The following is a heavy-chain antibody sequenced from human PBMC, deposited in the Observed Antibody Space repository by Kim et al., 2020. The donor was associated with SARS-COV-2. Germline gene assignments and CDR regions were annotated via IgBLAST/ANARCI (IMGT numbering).Heavy chain of an antibody. CDR1: GFTFSSYG. Sequence: GGSLRLSCAASGFTFSSYGMHWVRQAPGKGLEWVAVISYDGSNKYYADSVKGRFTISRDNSKNTLYLQMNSLRAEDTAVYYCARGAGITMVRGVIILLDYWGQGTLVTVSS. D-gene: IGHD3-10*01. J-gene: IGHJ4*02. CDR3: ARGAGITMVRGVIILLDY. CDR2: ISYDGSNK. V-gene: IGHV3-33*05.